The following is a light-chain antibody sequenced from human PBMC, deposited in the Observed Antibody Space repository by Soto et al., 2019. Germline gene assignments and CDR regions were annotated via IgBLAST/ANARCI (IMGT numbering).Light chain of an antibody. Sequence: IVLTQSPGTLSLSPGERATLSCGASQSVTNNFLAWYQQKPGQAPRPLIYGASSRATGVPDRFSGSGSTTDFTLTISRLEPGDFAVYYCQQYGTPLFTFGPGTKVDIK. CDR1: QSVTNNF. CDR3: QQYGTPLFT. CDR2: GAS. V-gene: IGKV3-20*01. J-gene: IGKJ3*01.